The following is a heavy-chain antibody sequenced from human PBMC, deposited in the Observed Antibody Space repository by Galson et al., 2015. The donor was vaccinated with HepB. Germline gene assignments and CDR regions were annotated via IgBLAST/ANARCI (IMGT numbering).Heavy chain of an antibody. CDR3: AKSIVVVPAAVDY. CDR1: GFTFSSYA. V-gene: IGHV3-23*01. CDR2: ISGSGGST. D-gene: IGHD2-2*01. Sequence: SLRLSCAASGFTFSSYAMSWVRQVPGKGLEWVSAISGSGGSTYYADSVKGRFTISRDNSKNTLYLQMNSLRAEDTAVYYCAKSIVVVPAAVDYWGQGTLVTVSS. J-gene: IGHJ4*02.